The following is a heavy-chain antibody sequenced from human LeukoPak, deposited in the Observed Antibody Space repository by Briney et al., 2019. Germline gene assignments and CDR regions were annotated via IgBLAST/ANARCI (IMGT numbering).Heavy chain of an antibody. CDR3: ARYIVVVPAALDYYYYMDV. D-gene: IGHD2-2*01. J-gene: IGHJ6*03. Sequence: SETLSLTCTVSGGSISSSSYYWGWIRQPPGKGLEWIGSIYYSGSTYYNPSLKSRVTISVDTSKNQFSLKLSSVTAADTAVYYCARYIVVVPAALDYYYYMDVWGKGTTVTVSS. CDR1: GGSISSSSYY. CDR2: IYYSGST. V-gene: IGHV4-39*07.